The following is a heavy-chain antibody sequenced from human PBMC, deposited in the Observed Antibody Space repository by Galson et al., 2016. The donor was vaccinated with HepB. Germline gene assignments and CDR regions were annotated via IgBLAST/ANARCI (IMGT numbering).Heavy chain of an antibody. CDR2: IQYNGNT. CDR1: DYSVSSNNY. CDR3: ARKLYDTLDV. Sequence: SETLSLTCAVSDYSVSSNNYWAWIRQPPGKGLEWIGYIQYNGNTYYNPSLKSRVTMSVDASKNQFSLRVGSVTAVDTAVYYCARKLYDTLDVWGQGTTVTVSS. J-gene: IGHJ6*02. V-gene: IGHV4-28*01. D-gene: IGHD3-3*01.